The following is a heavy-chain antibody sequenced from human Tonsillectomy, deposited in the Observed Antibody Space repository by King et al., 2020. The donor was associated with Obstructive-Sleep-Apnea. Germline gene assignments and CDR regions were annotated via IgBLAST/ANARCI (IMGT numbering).Heavy chain of an antibody. CDR1: GGSISSGGYY. Sequence: QLQESGPGLVKPSQTLSLTCTVSGGSISSGGYYWSWIRQHPGKGLEWIGYIYYSGSTYYNPSLKGRVTISVDTSKNQFSLKLSSVIAADTAGYYCATHYYDSSGYSKVDYWGQGTLVTVSS. V-gene: IGHV4-31*03. CDR2: IYYSGST. D-gene: IGHD3-22*01. J-gene: IGHJ4*02. CDR3: ATHYYDSSGYSKVDY.